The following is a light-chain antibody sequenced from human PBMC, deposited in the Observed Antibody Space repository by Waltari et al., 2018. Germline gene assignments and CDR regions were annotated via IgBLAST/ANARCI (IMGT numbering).Light chain of an antibody. J-gene: IGKJ1*01. CDR2: GAS. Sequence: IVMTQSPATLSVSPGERATLSCRASQSVSTNLAWYQQKPGQPPRLLIYGASTRATGVPARFSGSGSGTEFTLTISSLPSEDFAIYYCQQHNNWWTFGQGTRVEIK. CDR1: QSVSTN. CDR3: QQHNNWWT. V-gene: IGKV3-15*01.